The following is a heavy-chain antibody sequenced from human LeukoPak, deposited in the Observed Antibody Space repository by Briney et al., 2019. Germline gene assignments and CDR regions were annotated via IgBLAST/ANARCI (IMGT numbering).Heavy chain of an antibody. J-gene: IGHJ6*02. V-gene: IGHV3-23*01. CDR3: AKHVVPPPDGMDV. Sequence: GGSLRLSCAASGFTFSSYAMSWVRQAPGKGLEWISAISGSGGSTYYADSVKGRFTISRDNSKNTLYLQMNSLRAEDTAVYYCAKHVVPPPDGMDVWGQGTTVTVSS. CDR1: GFTFSSYA. CDR2: ISGSGGST. D-gene: IGHD2-2*01.